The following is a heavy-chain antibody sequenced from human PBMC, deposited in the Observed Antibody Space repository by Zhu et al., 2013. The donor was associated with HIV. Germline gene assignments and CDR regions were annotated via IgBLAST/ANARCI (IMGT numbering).Heavy chain of an antibody. Sequence: QVQLVQSGAEVKKPGSSVKVSCKASGGTFSSYAISWVRQAPGQGLEWMGGIIPIFGTANYAQKFQGRVTITADESTSTAYMELSSLRSEDTAVYYCARDHTIYCGGDCGGPSIDYWGQGTLVTVSS. CDR2: IIPIFGTA. CDR3: ARDHTIYCGGDCGGPSIDY. J-gene: IGHJ4*02. D-gene: IGHD2-21*02. CDR1: GGTFSSYA. V-gene: IGHV1-69*01.